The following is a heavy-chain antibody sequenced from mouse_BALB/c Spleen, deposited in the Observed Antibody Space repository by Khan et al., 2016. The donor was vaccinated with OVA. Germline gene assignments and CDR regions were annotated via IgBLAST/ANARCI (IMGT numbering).Heavy chain of an antibody. D-gene: IGHD2-14*01. CDR1: GYTFTNYG. J-gene: IGHJ4*01. CDR2: INTYTGEA. CDR3: AREAYYRYYYAMDY. Sequence: VQLQESGPELKKPGETVKISCKASGYTFTNYGMNWVKQAPGKGLKWMGWINTYTGEATYADDFKGRFAFSLETSASTAYLQINNLKNEDMATYFCAREAYYRYYYAMDYWGQGTSVTVSS. V-gene: IGHV9-1*02.